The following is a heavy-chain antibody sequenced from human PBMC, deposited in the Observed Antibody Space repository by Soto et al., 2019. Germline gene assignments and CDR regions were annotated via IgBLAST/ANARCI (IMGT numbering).Heavy chain of an antibody. J-gene: IGHJ6*02. CDR3: ARTAHSIHVGSAHFYTMDV. D-gene: IGHD2-21*02. CDR2: IIPMLGTT. Sequence: QVQLVQSGAEVKKPGSSVKVSCKASGGSLSTYAISWVRQAPGQGLDWMGRIIPMLGTTNYAQQFQGRVTITADESTSTAYMDLSSLRSEDTAVYYCARTAHSIHVGSAHFYTMDVWGQGTAVIVSS. CDR1: GGSLSTYA. V-gene: IGHV1-69*01.